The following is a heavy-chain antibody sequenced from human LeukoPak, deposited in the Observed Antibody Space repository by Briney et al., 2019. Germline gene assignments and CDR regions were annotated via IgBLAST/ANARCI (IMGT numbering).Heavy chain of an antibody. CDR1: GFTFSDYD. V-gene: IGHV3-13*01. J-gene: IGHJ4*02. CDR3: ARTSSGYLFDY. D-gene: IGHD3-22*01. Sequence: PGGSLRLSCAASGFTFSDYDMHWVRQVAGKGLEWVSAITTAGDTYYPGSVKDQFTISRENAKNSLNLQMNNLRAGDTAVYYCARTSSGYLFDYWGQGTLVTVSS. CDR2: ITTAGDT.